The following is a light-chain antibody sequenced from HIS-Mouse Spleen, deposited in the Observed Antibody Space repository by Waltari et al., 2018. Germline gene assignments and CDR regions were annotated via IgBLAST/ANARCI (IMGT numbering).Light chain of an antibody. CDR3: QQYYSTPHT. V-gene: IGKV4-1*01. CDR1: PSVLYSSNNKNY. J-gene: IGKJ2*01. Sequence: DIVMTQSPDSLAVSPGERATINCKSSPSVLYSSNNKNYLAWYQQKPGQPPKLLIYCASTRESGVPDRFSGSGSGTDFTLTISSLQAEDVAVYYCQQYYSTPHTFGQGTKLEIK. CDR2: CAS.